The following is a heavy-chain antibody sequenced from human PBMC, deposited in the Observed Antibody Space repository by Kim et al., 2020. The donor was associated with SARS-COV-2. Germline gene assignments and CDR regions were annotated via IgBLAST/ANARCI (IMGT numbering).Heavy chain of an antibody. CDR3: ARQAYGDYTHVDY. Sequence: GESLQISCKASGYSFSFYWIGWVRQMPGKGLEWMGIMYPGDSDTRYSPSFDGQVTISADKSTSTAYLQWSSLKASDTAIYYCARQAYGDYTHVDYWGQGTRVTVSS. CDR2: MYPGDSDT. CDR1: GYSFSFYW. J-gene: IGHJ4*02. D-gene: IGHD4-17*01. V-gene: IGHV5-51*01.